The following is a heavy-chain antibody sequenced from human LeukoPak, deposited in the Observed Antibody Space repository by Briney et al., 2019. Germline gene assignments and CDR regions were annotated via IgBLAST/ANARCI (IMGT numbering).Heavy chain of an antibody. CDR1: GGSISSSSYS. CDR3: ARHSGLGVVSPYSDY. V-gene: IGHV4-39*01. Sequence: SETLSLTCTVSGGSISSSSYSWGWIRRPPGKGLEWIGIISYSGSTHYNPSLKSRVYISVDTSRNQFSLKLSSVTAADTAAYYCARHSGLGVVSPYSDYWSQGTLVTVSS. CDR2: ISYSGST. D-gene: IGHD2-21*01. J-gene: IGHJ4*02.